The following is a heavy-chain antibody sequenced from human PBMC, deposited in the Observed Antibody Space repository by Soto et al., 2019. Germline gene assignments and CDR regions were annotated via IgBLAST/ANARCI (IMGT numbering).Heavy chain of an antibody. CDR3: TKDGRFDSDGSLYYYDYGMHV. D-gene: IGHD2-15*01. Sequence: GGSLRLSCAASGFTFNNYCMNWVRQAPGKGLEWVAIISNDGSNKYYIESVRGRFTISRDNSKNMLFLQMNSLRVEDTAVYFCTKDGRFDSDGSLYYYDYGMHVCGQGTTVT. CDR2: ISNDGSNK. J-gene: IGHJ6*02. V-gene: IGHV3-30*18. CDR1: GFTFNNYC.